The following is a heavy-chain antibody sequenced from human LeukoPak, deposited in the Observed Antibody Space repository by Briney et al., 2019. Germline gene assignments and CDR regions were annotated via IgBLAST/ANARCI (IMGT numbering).Heavy chain of an antibody. J-gene: IGHJ6*03. Sequence: GGSLRLSCAASGFSFSSYAMHWVRQAPGKGLEWVAVISYDGSNKYYADSVKGRFTISRDNSKNTLYLQMNSLRAEDTVVYYCARDGGYSYGFTAYYYYYMDVWGKGTTVTVSS. CDR3: ARDGGYSYGFTAYYYYYMDV. CDR2: ISYDGSNK. V-gene: IGHV3-30-3*01. CDR1: GFSFSSYA. D-gene: IGHD5-18*01.